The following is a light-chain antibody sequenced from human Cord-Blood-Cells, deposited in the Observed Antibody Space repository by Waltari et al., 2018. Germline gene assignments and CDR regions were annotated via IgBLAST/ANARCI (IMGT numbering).Light chain of an antibody. V-gene: IGKV1-8*01. CDR3: QQYYSYPFL. CDR2: AAS. Sequence: AIRMTQPPSSLSASTGDRVTIACRASQGISSYLAWYQQKPGTAPKLLISAASTLQSGVPSRFSGSGSGTDFTLTISCLQSEDFATYYCQQYYSYPFLFGPGTKVDIK. J-gene: IGKJ3*01. CDR1: QGISSY.